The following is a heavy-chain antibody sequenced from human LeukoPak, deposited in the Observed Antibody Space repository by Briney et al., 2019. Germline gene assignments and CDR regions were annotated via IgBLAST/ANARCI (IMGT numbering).Heavy chain of an antibody. J-gene: IGHJ4*02. D-gene: IGHD6-19*01. CDR2: ISGSGGST. V-gene: IGHV3-23*01. CDR1: GFTFSSYA. Sequence: GGSLRLSCAASGFTFSSYAMSWVRQAPGKGLEWVSAISGSGGSTYYADAVKGRFTISRDNSKNTLYLQMNSPRAEDTAVYYYAKNSYPDGLAVAGADYWGQGTLVTVSS. CDR3: AKNSYPDGLAVAGADY.